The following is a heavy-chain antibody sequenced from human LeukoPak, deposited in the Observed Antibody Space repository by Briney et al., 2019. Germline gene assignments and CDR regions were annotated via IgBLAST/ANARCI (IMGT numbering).Heavy chain of an antibody. CDR2: INGVGTTI. CDR1: GFTFINYW. D-gene: IGHD6-19*01. Sequence: GGSLRLSCAASGFTFINYWMHWVRQAPGKGLVWVSRINGVGTTISYADSVKSRFTISRDNAKNSLSLQMNSLRAEDTAVYYCARQRGSGCLDYWGQGTLVTVSS. CDR3: ARQRGSGCLDY. J-gene: IGHJ4*02. V-gene: IGHV3-74*01.